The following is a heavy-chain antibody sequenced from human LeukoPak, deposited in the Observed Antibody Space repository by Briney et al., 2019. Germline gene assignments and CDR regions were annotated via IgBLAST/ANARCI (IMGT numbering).Heavy chain of an antibody. CDR3: AREASRRGYNSPRFDP. CDR2: IYTSGST. CDR1: GGSISSYY. D-gene: IGHD5-24*01. V-gene: IGHV4-4*07. J-gene: IGHJ5*02. Sequence: KPSETLSLTCTVSGGSISSYYWSWIRQPAGKGLEWIGRIYTSGSTNYNPSLKSRVTISVDTSKNQFSLKLSSVTAADTAVYYCAREASRRGYNSPRFDPWGQGTLVTVSS.